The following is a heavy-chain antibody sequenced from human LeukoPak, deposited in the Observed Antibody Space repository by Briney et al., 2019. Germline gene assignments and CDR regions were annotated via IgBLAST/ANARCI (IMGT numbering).Heavy chain of an antibody. D-gene: IGHD3-16*01. V-gene: IGHV5-51*01. CDR2: IYPGDSDT. Sequence: GESLKISCKGSGYSFSSYWIGWVRQMPGKGLEWMGSIYPGDSDTRYSPSFQGQVTISADKSISTPYLQWSSLKASDTAMYYCASHSYIPLIPWGQGTLVTVSS. CDR3: ASHSYIPLIP. J-gene: IGHJ5*02. CDR1: GYSFSSYW.